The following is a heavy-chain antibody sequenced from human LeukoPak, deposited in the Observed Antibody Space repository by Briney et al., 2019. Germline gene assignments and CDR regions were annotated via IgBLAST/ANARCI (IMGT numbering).Heavy chain of an antibody. Sequence: SETLSLTCTVSGGSITSYYWSWIRQPAGTALEWIGRIYTSGTITYNPSLKSRVTMSVDTSKNQFSLKLSSVTAADTAVYYCARDSGTTGEVKFDPWGQGTLVTVSS. V-gene: IGHV4-4*07. J-gene: IGHJ5*02. D-gene: IGHD3-10*01. CDR2: IYTSGTI. CDR1: GGSITSYY. CDR3: ARDSGTTGEVKFDP.